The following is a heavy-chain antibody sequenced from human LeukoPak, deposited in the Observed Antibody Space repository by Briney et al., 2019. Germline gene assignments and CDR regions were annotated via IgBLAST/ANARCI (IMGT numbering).Heavy chain of an antibody. Sequence: GRSLRLSCAASGLTFSSYNMHWVRQAPGKGLEWVAVISYDGNHKYYADSVKGRFTISRDNSKNTLYLQMNGLRAEDTAVYYCARDSAVAGIRTFDYWGQGTLVTVSS. D-gene: IGHD6-19*01. V-gene: IGHV3-30*03. CDR2: ISYDGNHK. CDR1: GLTFSSYN. CDR3: ARDSAVAGIRTFDY. J-gene: IGHJ4*02.